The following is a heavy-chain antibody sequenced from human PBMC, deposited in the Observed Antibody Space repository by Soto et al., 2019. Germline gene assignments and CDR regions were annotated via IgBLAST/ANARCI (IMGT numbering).Heavy chain of an antibody. CDR3: TRVPNTPYYYGSGSSCMDV. J-gene: IGHJ6*02. Sequence: GSLRLSCTASGFTFGDYAMSWVRQAPGKGLEWVGFIRSKAYGGTTEYAASVKGRFTISRDDSKSIAYLQMNSLKTEDTAVYYCTRVPNTPYYYGSGSSCMDVWGQGTTVTVSS. V-gene: IGHV3-49*04. CDR1: GFTFGDYA. D-gene: IGHD3-10*01. CDR2: IRSKAYGGTT.